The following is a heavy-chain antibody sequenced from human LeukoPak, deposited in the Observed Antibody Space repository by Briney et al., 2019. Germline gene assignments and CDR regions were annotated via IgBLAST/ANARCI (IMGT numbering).Heavy chain of an antibody. J-gene: IGHJ4*02. CDR3: AKQGDIVVVPAAMRRGYFDY. D-gene: IGHD2-2*01. Sequence: GGSLRLSCAASGFTFSSYAMSGVRQAPGKGLEWVSAISGGGGSTYYADSVKGRFTISRDNSKNTLYLQMNSLRAEDTAVYYCAKQGDIVVVPAAMRRGYFDYWGQGTLVTVSS. CDR2: ISGGGGST. V-gene: IGHV3-23*01. CDR1: GFTFSSYA.